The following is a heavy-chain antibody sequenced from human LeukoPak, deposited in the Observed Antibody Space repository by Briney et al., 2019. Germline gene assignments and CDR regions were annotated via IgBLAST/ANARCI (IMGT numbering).Heavy chain of an antibody. CDR2: INHSGST. D-gene: IGHD6-19*01. J-gene: IGHJ4*02. Sequence: ASETLSLTCAVYGGFFSGYYWSWIRQPPGKGLEWIGKINHSGSTNYNPSLKSRVTISDDTSKVQFSLNLCSVTAADTAVYYGATAENSSGWYGGDFDYWGQGTLVTVSS. CDR3: ATAENSSGWYGGDFDY. V-gene: IGHV4-34*01. CDR1: GGFFSGYY.